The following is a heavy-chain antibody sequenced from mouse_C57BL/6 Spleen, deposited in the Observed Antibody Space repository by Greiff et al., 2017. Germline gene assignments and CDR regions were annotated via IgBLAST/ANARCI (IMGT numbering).Heavy chain of an antibody. Sequence: EVMLVESGGGLVQPGGSMKLSCAASGFTFSDAWMDWVRQSPEKGLEWVAEIRNKANNHATYYAESVKGRFTISRDDSKSSVYLQMNSLRAEDTGIYYCTRPLINWDRGMDYWGQGTSVTVPS. CDR2: IRNKANNHAT. CDR1: GFTFSDAW. CDR3: TRPLINWDRGMDY. J-gene: IGHJ4*01. V-gene: IGHV6-6*01. D-gene: IGHD4-1*01.